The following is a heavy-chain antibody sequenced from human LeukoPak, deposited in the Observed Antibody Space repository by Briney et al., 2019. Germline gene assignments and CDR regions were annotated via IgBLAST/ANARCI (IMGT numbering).Heavy chain of an antibody. CDR1: GFTFSSYS. D-gene: IGHD3-10*01. CDR3: ARDLAIIMNYYGSGSYYNVHDAFDI. V-gene: IGHV3-21*01. CDR2: ISSSSSYI. J-gene: IGHJ3*02. Sequence: GGSLRLSCTASGFTFSSYSMNWVRQAPGKGLEWVSSISSSSSYIYYADSVKGRFTISRDNAKNSLYLQMNSLRAEDTAVYYCARDLAIIMNYYGSGSYYNVHDAFDIWGQGTVVTVSS.